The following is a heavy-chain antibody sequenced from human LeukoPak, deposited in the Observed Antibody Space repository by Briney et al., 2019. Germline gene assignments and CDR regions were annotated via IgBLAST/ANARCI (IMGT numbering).Heavy chain of an antibody. CDR3: AAVVPAASSYENWFDP. D-gene: IGHD2-2*01. V-gene: IGHV4-39*07. CDR1: GGSISSGDYY. J-gene: IGHJ5*02. CDR2: IYYSGST. Sequence: PSETLSLTCTVSGGSISSGDYYWSWIRQPPGKGLEGIGSIYYSGSTYYNPSLKSRVTISVDTSKNQFSLKLSSVTAADTAVYYCAAVVPAASSYENWFDPWGQGTLVTVSS.